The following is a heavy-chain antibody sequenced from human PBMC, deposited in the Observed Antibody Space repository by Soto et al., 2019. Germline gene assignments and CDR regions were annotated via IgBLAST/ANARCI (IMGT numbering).Heavy chain of an antibody. CDR1: GGTFSSYA. Sequence: SCKTSGGTFSSYAISWVRQAPGQGLEWMGIIYPGDSDTRYSPSFQGQVTISADKSISTAYLQWSSLKASDTAMYYCARLIDSSSYGMDVWGQGTTVTVSS. V-gene: IGHV5-51*01. J-gene: IGHJ6*02. CDR2: IYPGDSDT. CDR3: ARLIDSSSYGMDV. D-gene: IGHD3-16*02.